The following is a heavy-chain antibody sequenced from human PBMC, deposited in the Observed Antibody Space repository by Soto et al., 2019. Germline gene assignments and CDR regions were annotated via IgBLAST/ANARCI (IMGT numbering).Heavy chain of an antibody. CDR1: GYTFISYD. V-gene: IGHV1-8*01. D-gene: IGHD3-10*01. CDR3: ARGSKHYYGSGSYYIDFDY. J-gene: IGHJ4*02. Sequence: ASVKVSCKASGYTFISYDINWVRQATGQGLEWMGWMNPNSGNTGYAQKFQGRVTMTRNTSISTAYMELSSLRSEDTAVYYCARGSKHYYGSGSYYIDFDYWGQGTLVTVSS. CDR2: MNPNSGNT.